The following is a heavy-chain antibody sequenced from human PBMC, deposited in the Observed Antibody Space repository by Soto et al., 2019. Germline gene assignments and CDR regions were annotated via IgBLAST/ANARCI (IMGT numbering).Heavy chain of an antibody. Sequence: SETLSLPCTVSGDSLSSGGHYWSWIRQHPGKGLEWIGHIYDSVNTYYSPSLRSRVTISADMSKNQFSLNLRSVTAADTAVYYCERVDNRGYFAILTDYWGQATPVTVYS. CDR2: IYDSVNT. J-gene: IGHJ4*02. CDR3: ERVDNRGYFAILTDY. D-gene: IGHD3-9*01. CDR1: GDSLSSGGHY. V-gene: IGHV4-31*03.